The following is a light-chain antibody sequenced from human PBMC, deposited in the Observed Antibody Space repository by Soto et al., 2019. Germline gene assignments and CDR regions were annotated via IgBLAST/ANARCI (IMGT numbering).Light chain of an antibody. Sequence: VLTQSPASLSVSPGQTATLSCRASRSVGSAFGWYQQIPGQAPRLLIYGVSTRAAGIPARFRGSGSGADFTLTITSLQSEDFAIYYCQQYNAWPITFGQGTRLEI. J-gene: IGKJ5*01. CDR2: GVS. CDR1: RSVGSA. V-gene: IGKV3-15*01. CDR3: QQYNAWPIT.